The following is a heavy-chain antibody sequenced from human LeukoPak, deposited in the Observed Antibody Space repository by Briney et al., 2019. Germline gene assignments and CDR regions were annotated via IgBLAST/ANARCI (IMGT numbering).Heavy chain of an antibody. V-gene: IGHV3-21*01. D-gene: IGHD6-13*01. CDR3: ARDPWGSSSWYHDY. CDR2: ISSSSSYI. CDR1: GFTFSDYS. J-gene: IGHJ4*02. Sequence: KAGGSLRLSCAASGFTFSDYSMNWVRQAPGKGLEWVSSISSSSSYIYYADSAKGRFTISRDNAKNSLYLQMNSLRAEDTAVYYCARDPWGSSSWYHDYWGQGTLVTVSS.